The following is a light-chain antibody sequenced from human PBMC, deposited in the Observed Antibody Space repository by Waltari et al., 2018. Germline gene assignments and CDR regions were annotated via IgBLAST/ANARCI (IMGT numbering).Light chain of an antibody. Sequence: RGRQSISKGWAWDQQKPGKAPKLLVYEASTLQSVFPSRFSGTGSGTDFTLTISSLQPDDFATYYCQQYTSYSLLTFGGGTKVEIK. CDR2: EAS. J-gene: IGKJ4*01. CDR1: QSISKG. CDR3: QQYTSYSLLT. V-gene: IGKV1-5*03.